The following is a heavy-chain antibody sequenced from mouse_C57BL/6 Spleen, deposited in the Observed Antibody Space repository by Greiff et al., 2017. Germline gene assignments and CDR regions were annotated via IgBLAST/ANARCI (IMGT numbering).Heavy chain of an antibody. J-gene: IGHJ2*01. CDR2: ISGGGGNT. V-gene: IGHV5-9*01. D-gene: IGHD1-1*01. CDR3: ARHPYYYGSSYPCYFDY. CDR1: GFTFSSYT. Sequence: EVQLVESGGGLVKPGGSLKLSCAASGFTFSSYTMSWVRQTPEKRLEWVATISGGGGNTYYPDSVKGRFTISRDNAKNTLYLQMSSLWSEDTALYYCARHPYYYGSSYPCYFDYWGQGTTLTVAS.